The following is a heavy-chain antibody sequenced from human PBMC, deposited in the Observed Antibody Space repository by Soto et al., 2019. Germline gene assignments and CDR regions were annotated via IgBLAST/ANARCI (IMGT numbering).Heavy chain of an antibody. Sequence: PSETLSLTCAVSGGSISSGGYAWAWIRQPPGKGLEWVGYIYQSGSTYYNPSLKSRVTIAADRSKNQFSLNLASVTAADTAVYYCARSYSGGDAYFDYWGQGTVVTVS. J-gene: IGHJ4*02. D-gene: IGHD2-21*02. V-gene: IGHV4-30-2*01. CDR2: IYQSGST. CDR3: ARSYSGGDAYFDY. CDR1: GGSISSGGYA.